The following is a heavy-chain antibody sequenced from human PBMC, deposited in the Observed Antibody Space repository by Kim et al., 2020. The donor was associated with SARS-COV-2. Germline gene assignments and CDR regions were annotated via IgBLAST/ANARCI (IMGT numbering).Heavy chain of an antibody. V-gene: IGHV3-30*18. J-gene: IGHJ4*02. CDR3: AKIIAVAPSFDY. Sequence: GGSLRLSCAASGFTFSSYGMHWVRQAPGKGLEWVAVISYDGSNKYYADSVKGRFTISRDNSKNTLYLQMNSRRAEDTAVYYCAKIIAVAPSFDYWGQGTLVTVSS. CDR2: ISYDGSNK. D-gene: IGHD6-19*01. CDR1: GFTFSSYG.